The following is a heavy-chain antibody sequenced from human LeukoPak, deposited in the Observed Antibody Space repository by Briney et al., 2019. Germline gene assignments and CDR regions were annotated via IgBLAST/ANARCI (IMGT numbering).Heavy chain of an antibody. J-gene: IGHJ4*02. CDR3: ARVGWRVAAAVYEGSYFDY. D-gene: IGHD6-13*01. CDR1: GYTFTSNY. Sequence: GASVKVSCKAFGYTFTSNYMHWVRQAPGQGPEWMGVISPSGGSTTYAQKFQGRVTLTRDMSTSTDYLELSSLRSEDTAVYYCARVGWRVAAAVYEGSYFDYWGQGTLVTVSS. CDR2: ISPSGGST. V-gene: IGHV1-46*01.